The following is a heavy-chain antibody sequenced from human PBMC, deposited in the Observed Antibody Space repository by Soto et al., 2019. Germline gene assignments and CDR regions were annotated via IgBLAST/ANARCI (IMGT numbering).Heavy chain of an antibody. CDR1: GFTFTIYA. Sequence: EVQLLESGGGLVQPGGSLRLSCAASGFTFTIYAMSWVRQAPGKGLEWVSGISGSGGNTYYADSVKGRFTISRDNSKNTVYLQMSSLRAEDTAMYYCAREYSYSYPAWGQGTLVTVSS. D-gene: IGHD2-21*01. J-gene: IGHJ1*01. CDR3: AREYSYSYPA. CDR2: ISGSGGNT. V-gene: IGHV3-23*01.